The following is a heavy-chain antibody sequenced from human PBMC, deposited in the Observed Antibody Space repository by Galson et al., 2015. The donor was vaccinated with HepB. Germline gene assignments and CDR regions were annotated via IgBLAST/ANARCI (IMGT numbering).Heavy chain of an antibody. CDR1: GYTFTSYD. D-gene: IGHD3-10*01. Sequence: SVKVSCKASGYTFTSYDINWVRQATGQGLEWMGWINAGNGNTKYSQKFQGRVTITRDTSASTAYMELSSLRSEDTAVYYCARELWFGEYYFDYWGQGTLVTVSS. CDR3: ARELWFGEYYFDY. CDR2: INAGNGNT. J-gene: IGHJ4*02. V-gene: IGHV1-3*01.